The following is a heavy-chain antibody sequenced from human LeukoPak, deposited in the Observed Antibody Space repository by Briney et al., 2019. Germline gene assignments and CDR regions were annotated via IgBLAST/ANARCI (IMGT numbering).Heavy chain of an antibody. CDR3: ARGSIDGSGSYRRWWFDP. Sequence: PSETLSLTCAVYGGSFSAYYWSWIRQPPGKGLEWIGEINHSGSTNYNPSLKSRVTISVDTSKNQFSLKLSSVTAADTAVYYCARGSIDGSGSYRRWWFDPWGQGTLVTVSS. D-gene: IGHD3-10*01. J-gene: IGHJ5*02. CDR1: GGSFSAYY. CDR2: INHSGST. V-gene: IGHV4-34*01.